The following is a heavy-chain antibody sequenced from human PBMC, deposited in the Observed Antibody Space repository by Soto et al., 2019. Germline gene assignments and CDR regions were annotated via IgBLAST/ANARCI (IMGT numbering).Heavy chain of an antibody. CDR1: GFTFSKYA. Sequence: GGSLRLSCAASGFTFSKYALSWVRQSPGKGLEWVSAINSYEHGPYYIDSVKCRFIISRDNSKNMLYLQMNDLIADDSTVYYCARGGVYGGDHYYTGMDVWGQGTTVTVSS. V-gene: IGHV3-23*01. D-gene: IGHD3-3*01. J-gene: IGHJ6*02. CDR2: INSYEHGP. CDR3: ARGGVYGGDHYYTGMDV.